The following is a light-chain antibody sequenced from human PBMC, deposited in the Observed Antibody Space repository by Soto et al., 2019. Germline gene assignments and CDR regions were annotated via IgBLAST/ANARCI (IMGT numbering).Light chain of an antibody. J-gene: IGKJ4*01. V-gene: IGKV3-11*01. CDR3: QQYRSSHT. Sequence: EIVLTQSPATLSVSPGERATVACRASQSISSYLAWYQQKPGQAPTLLIYDASNRATGIPAWFSGSGSATDFTLPLSRLAREASAVYYCQQYRSSHTFGGGTKVDI. CDR1: QSISSY. CDR2: DAS.